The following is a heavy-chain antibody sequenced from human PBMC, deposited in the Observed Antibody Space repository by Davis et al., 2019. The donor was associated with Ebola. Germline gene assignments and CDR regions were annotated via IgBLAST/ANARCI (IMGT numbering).Heavy chain of an antibody. V-gene: IGHV3-21*06. CDR3: AGHRDGYNPFDY. CDR1: GFTFSTYT. D-gene: IGHD5-24*01. J-gene: IGHJ4*02. CDR2: IGSGSTPM. Sequence: PGGSLRLSCAASGFTFSTYTMDWVRQAPGKELEWVSSIGSGSTPMHYADSVKGRFTISRDNAKNSVYLQMNSLKAEDAAVYYCAGHRDGYNPFDYWGQGTLVTVSS.